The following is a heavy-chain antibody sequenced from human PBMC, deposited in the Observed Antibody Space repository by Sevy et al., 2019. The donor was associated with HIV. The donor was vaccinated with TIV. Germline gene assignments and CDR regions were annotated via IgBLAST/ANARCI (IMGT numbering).Heavy chain of an antibody. CDR2: ISSSSSTI. V-gene: IGHV3-48*02. D-gene: IGHD4-17*01. CDR3: ARPQNDYGDYGMDV. J-gene: IGHJ6*02. CDR1: GFTFSSYS. Sequence: GGSLRLSCAASGFTFSSYSMNWVRQAPGKGLEWVSSISSSSSTIYYADSVKGRFTISRDNAKNSLYLQMNSLRDEDTAVYYCARPQNDYGDYGMDVWGQGTTVTVSS.